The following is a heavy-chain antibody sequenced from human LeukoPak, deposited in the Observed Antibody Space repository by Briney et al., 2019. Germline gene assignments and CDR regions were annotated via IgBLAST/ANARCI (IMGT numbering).Heavy chain of an antibody. Sequence: GGSLRLSCAASGFTFDDYAMHWVRQAPGKGLEWVSSISWNSGSIGYADSVKGRFTISRDNAKNSLYLQMNSLRAEDTALYYCVSVRGVERAFDYWGQGTLVTVSS. J-gene: IGHJ4*02. CDR2: ISWNSGSI. CDR3: VSVRGVERAFDY. V-gene: IGHV3-9*01. D-gene: IGHD3-10*01. CDR1: GFTFDDYA.